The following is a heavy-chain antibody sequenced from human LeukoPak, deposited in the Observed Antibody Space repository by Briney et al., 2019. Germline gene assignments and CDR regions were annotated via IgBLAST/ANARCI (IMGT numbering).Heavy chain of an antibody. CDR3: ARATEGTQADY. V-gene: IGHV4-59*01. CDR2: IYYSGST. J-gene: IGHJ4*02. CDR1: GGSISSYY. D-gene: IGHD1-1*01. Sequence: SETLSLTCTVSGGSISSYYWSWIRQPPGKGLEWIGYIYYSGSTNYNPSLKSRVTISVDTSKNRFSLKLSSVTAADTAVYYCARATEGTQADYWGQGTLVTVSS.